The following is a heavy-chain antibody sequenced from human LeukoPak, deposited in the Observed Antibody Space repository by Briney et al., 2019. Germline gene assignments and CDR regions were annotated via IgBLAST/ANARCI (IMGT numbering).Heavy chain of an antibody. D-gene: IGHD3-9*01. V-gene: IGHV1-69*13. CDR3: ARAPPYYDILTGSPNWFDP. CDR1: GGTFSSYA. Sequence: ASVKVSCKASGGTFSSYAISWVRQAPGQGLEWMGGIIPIFGTANYAQKFQGRVTITADESTSTAYMELSSLRSEDTAVYYCARAPPYYDILTGSPNWFDPWGQGTLVTVSS. CDR2: IIPIFGTA. J-gene: IGHJ5*02.